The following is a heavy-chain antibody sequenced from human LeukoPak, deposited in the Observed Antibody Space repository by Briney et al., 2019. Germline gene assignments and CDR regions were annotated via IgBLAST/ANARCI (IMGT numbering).Heavy chain of an antibody. J-gene: IGHJ4*02. CDR1: GGSFSGYY. CDR2: INHSGST. Sequence: SETLSLTCAVYGGSFSGYYWSWIRQPPGKGLEWIGEINHSGSTNYNPSLKSRVTISVDTSKNQFSLKLSSVTPDDTAVYYCARDWNFAYLDYWGQGTLVTVSS. D-gene: IGHD1-7*01. CDR3: ARDWNFAYLDY. V-gene: IGHV4-34*01.